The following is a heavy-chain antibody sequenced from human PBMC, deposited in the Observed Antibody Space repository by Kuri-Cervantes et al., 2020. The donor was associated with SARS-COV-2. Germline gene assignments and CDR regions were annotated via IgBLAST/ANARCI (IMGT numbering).Heavy chain of an antibody. CDR3: ARENWNYFDY. V-gene: IGHV4-59*01. Sequence: WGTLSLTCAVYGGSFSGYYWSWIRQPPGKGLEWIGYIYYSGSTNYNPSLKSRVTISVDTSKNQFSLKLSSVTAADTAVYYCARENWNYFDYWGQGTLVTVSS. D-gene: IGHD1-1*01. J-gene: IGHJ4*02. CDR2: IYYSGST. CDR1: GGSFSGYY.